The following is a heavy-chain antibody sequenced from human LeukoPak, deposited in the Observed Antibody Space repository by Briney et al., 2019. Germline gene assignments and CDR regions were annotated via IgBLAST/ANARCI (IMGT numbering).Heavy chain of an antibody. CDR1: GGSFRGYY. J-gene: IGHJ4*02. V-gene: IGHV4-34*01. CDR3: AREPVGRYSSSWYGFDY. Sequence: PSETLSVTPVVHGGSFRGYYWSWIRPPPRKGLECIWEINHSGSTNFKPSLKSRVTIPVDTSENQYSLKLSSVTAADTAVYYCAREPVGRYSSSWYGFDYWGQGTLVTVSS. CDR2: INHSGST. D-gene: IGHD6-13*01.